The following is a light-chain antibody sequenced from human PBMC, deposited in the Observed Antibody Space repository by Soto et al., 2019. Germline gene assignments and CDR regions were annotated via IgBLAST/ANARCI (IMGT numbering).Light chain of an antibody. V-gene: IGLV2-14*01. CDR1: SSDVGGYDY. Sequence: QSALTQPASVSGSPGQSITISCTGTSSDVGGYDYVSWYQHHPGKVPKLIIYEVSKRPSGVSHRFSGSKSGNTASLTISELQAEDEADYYCTSFTTISTWVFGGGTKLTVL. J-gene: IGLJ3*02. CDR3: TSFTTISTWV. CDR2: EVS.